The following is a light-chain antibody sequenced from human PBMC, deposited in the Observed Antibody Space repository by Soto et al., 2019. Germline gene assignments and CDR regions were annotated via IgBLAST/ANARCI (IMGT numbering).Light chain of an antibody. CDR1: SSDVGGYNY. V-gene: IGLV2-14*01. CDR2: DVS. J-gene: IGLJ2*01. Sequence: QCVLTQPASVSGSPGQSITISWTGTSSDVGGYNYVSWYQQHPGKAPKLMMYDVSNRPSGVSNRFSGSKSGNTASLTISGLQAEDEADYYCSSYTSSSTPVVFGGGTKLTVL. CDR3: SSYTSSSTPVV.